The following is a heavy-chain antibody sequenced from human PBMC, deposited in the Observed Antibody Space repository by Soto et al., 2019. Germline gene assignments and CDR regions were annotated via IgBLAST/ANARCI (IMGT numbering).Heavy chain of an antibody. Sequence: SQTLSLTCAIYGDSVPSESAAWSGIRQSPSRGLEWLGRTYYKSKWYNDYAVSVKSRISINPDTSKNQFSLQLNSVTPDDTAVYYCARGEGCSSTSNTCHDDNGLDVWGQGTTVTVSS. CDR1: GDSVPSESAA. CDR3: ARGEGCSSTSNTCHDDNGLDV. V-gene: IGHV6-1*01. D-gene: IGHD2-2*01. CDR2: TYYKSKWYN. J-gene: IGHJ6*02.